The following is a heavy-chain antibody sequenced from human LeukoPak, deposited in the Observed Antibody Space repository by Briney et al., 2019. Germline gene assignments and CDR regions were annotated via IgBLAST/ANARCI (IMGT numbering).Heavy chain of an antibody. CDR3: ARRSNPYSSSWYFDY. CDR2: IYTGESDT. V-gene: IGHV5-51*01. Sequence: GGSLQISCKGSGYIFTSYWIGWVRPVPGKGLEWMGIIYTGESDTRYSPSFQGQVTISADKSISTAYLQWSSLKASDTAMYYCARRSNPYSSSWYFDYWGQGTLVTVSS. D-gene: IGHD6-13*01. J-gene: IGHJ4*02. CDR1: GYIFTSYW.